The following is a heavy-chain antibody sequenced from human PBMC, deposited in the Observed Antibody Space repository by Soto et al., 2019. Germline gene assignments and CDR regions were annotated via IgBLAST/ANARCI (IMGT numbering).Heavy chain of an antibody. Sequence: GASVKVSCKASGYTFTGYYMHWVRQAPGQRLEWKGRINPNSGGTNYAQKFQGWVTMTRDTSISTAYTELSRLRSDDTAVYYCARDLRYCSGGSCYSNFQHWGQGTLVTVSS. CDR3: ARDLRYCSGGSCYSNFQH. CDR1: GYTFTGYY. J-gene: IGHJ1*01. CDR2: INPNSGGT. V-gene: IGHV1-2*04. D-gene: IGHD2-15*01.